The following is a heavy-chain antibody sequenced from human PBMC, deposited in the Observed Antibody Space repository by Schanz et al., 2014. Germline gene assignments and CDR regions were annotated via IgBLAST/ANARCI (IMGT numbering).Heavy chain of an antibody. CDR1: GFTFSSYA. CDR3: AKDPRGDKNDRAYDFDY. J-gene: IGHJ4*02. Sequence: EVHLLDSGGGLVQPGGSLRLSCAASGFTFSSYAMSWVRQAPGKGLEWVSSISSGGNPYYANSVKGRFGISRDNSENTLYLQMSSLRVEDAAVYYCAKDPRGDKNDRAYDFDYWGQGTLVSVSS. CDR2: ISSGGNP. D-gene: IGHD3-10*01. V-gene: IGHV3-23*01.